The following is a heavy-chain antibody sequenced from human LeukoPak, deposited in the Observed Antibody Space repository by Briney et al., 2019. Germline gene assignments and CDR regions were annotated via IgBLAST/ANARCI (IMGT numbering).Heavy chain of an antibody. CDR1: GDSVSSNRAS. CDR2: TYYRYKWSN. V-gene: IGHV6-1*01. J-gene: IGHJ5*01. D-gene: IGHD6-6*01. Sequence: SQTLSLTCAVSGDSVSSNRASWNWIRHSPSGGLEWLGRTYYRYKWSNDYADSVRIRITTSPDPSTNAFSLQLNSVTPEDTAVYYCARDPDSSYEWGPFDSWGQGTLVTVSS. CDR3: ARDPDSSYEWGPFDS.